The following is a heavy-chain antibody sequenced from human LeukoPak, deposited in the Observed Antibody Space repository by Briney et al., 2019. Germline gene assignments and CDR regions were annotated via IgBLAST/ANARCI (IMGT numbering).Heavy chain of an antibody. CDR3: ARDGSGSYYNRNWFDP. J-gene: IGHJ5*02. CDR2: ISSSSSYI. V-gene: IGHV3-21*01. CDR1: GFTFSSYS. D-gene: IGHD3-10*01. Sequence: GGSLRLSCAASGFTFSSYSMSWVRQAPGKGLEWVSSISSSSSYIYYADSVKGRFTISRDNAKNSLYLQMNSLRAEDTAVYYCARDGSGSYYNRNWFDPWGQGTLVTVSS.